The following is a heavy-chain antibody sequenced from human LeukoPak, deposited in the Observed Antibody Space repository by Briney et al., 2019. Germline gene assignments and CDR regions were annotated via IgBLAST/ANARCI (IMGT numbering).Heavy chain of an antibody. Sequence: SETLSLTCTVSGGSIRSSYYYWGWIRQPPGKGLEWIGSIYDSGSTYYNPSLKSRVSISVDTSKNQFSLKLTSVTAADTAIYYCARAQYYDILTHSNWFDPWGQGTLVSVSS. CDR2: IYDSGST. CDR3: ARAQYYDILTHSNWFDP. J-gene: IGHJ5*02. V-gene: IGHV4-39*07. CDR1: GGSIRSSYYY. D-gene: IGHD3-9*01.